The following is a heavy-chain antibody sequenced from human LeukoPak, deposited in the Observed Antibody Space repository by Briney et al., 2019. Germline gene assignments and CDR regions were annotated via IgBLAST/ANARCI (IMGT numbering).Heavy chain of an antibody. CDR2: ISAYNGNT. V-gene: IGHV1-18*01. CDR1: GYTFTSYG. D-gene: IGHD3-22*01. Sequence: EASVKVSCKASGYTFTSYGISWVRQAPGQGLEWMGWISAYNGNTNYAQKLQGRVTMTTGTSTSTAYMELRSLRSDDTAVYYCARDGTYYYDSSGYDYWGQGTLVTVSS. J-gene: IGHJ4*02. CDR3: ARDGTYYYDSSGYDY.